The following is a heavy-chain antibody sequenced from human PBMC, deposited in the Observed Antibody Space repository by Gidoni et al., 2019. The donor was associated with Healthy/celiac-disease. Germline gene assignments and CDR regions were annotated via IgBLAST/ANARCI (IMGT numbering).Heavy chain of an antibody. V-gene: IGHV1-69*06. Sequence: VKKPGSSVKVSCKASGGTFSSYAISWVRQAPGQGLEWMGGIIPIFGTANYAQKLHGRVTITADKSTSTAYMELSSLRSEDTAVYYCARVPSSGSYEYYFDYWGQGTLVTVSS. D-gene: IGHD1-26*01. CDR2: IIPIFGTA. CDR3: ARVPSSGSYEYYFDY. J-gene: IGHJ4*02. CDR1: GGTFSSYA.